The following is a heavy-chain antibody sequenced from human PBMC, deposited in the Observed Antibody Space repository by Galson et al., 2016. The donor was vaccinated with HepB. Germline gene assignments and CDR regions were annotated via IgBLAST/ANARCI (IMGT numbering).Heavy chain of an antibody. CDR1: GFTFNTYG. CDR3: TKDTAELDRNLAGGDY. Sequence: SLRLSCAASGFTFNTYGMHWVRQAPGRGLEWVSGVSGSGTSTYYADSVKGRFTISRDRSKNTVYLQMNSLSAEDTAVCYCTKDTAELDRNLAGGDYWGQGSLVTVSS. D-gene: IGHD1-7*01. CDR2: VSGSGTST. V-gene: IGHV3-23*01. J-gene: IGHJ4*02.